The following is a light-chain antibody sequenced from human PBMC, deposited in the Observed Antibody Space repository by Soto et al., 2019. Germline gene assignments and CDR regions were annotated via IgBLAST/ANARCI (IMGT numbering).Light chain of an antibody. CDR1: QSLATSF. CDR2: DTS. J-gene: IGKJ5*01. Sequence: VVTDSRGTVSLSRCERATLSCRARQSLATSFIPSYHQEPGPAPRLLIYDTSSRASGIPDRFSGSGSGTDSTLSISRLETEDAAVFYCQQYGTSEIIFGQGARLEI. CDR3: QQYGTSEII. V-gene: IGKV3-20*01.